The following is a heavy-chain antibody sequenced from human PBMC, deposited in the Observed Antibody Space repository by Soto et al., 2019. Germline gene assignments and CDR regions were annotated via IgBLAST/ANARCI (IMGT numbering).Heavy chain of an antibody. V-gene: IGHV3-66*01. CDR1: GFTFSSYG. J-gene: IGHJ4*02. Sequence: GGSLRLSCAASGFTFSSYGMHWVRQAPGKGLEWVSVIYSGGSTYYADSVKGRFTISRDNSKTTLYLQMNSLRAEDTAVYYCARAGSGGPPFNYWGQGTLVTVSS. CDR3: ARAGSGGPPFNY. CDR2: IYSGGST.